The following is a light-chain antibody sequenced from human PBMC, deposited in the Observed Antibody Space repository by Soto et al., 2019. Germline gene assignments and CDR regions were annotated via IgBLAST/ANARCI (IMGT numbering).Light chain of an antibody. CDR1: SSDVGGYNY. CDR2: EGT. Sequence: QSALTQPASVSGSPGQSITISCTGTSSDVGGYNYVSWYQQHPGKAPKLMIYEGTKRPSGVSSRFSGSKSGNTASLTVSGLQSDDEADYFCCLYTSFFSFFGGGTKLTVL. J-gene: IGLJ2*01. CDR3: CLYTSFFSF. V-gene: IGLV2-14*01.